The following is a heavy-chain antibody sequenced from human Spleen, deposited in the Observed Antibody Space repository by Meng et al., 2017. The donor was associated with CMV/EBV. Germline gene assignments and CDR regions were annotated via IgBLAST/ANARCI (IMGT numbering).Heavy chain of an antibody. V-gene: IGHV3-69-1*01. CDR1: GITFSSCA. CDR2: IACCSTI. CDR3: TRPPAPYYYYGMDV. Sequence: GGSLRLSCAASGITFSSCAMSWVRQAPGKGLGWVSSIACCSTIYYADSVKGRFTISRDNAKNSLFLQMDSLRADDTAVYYCTRPPAPYYYYGMDVWGQGTTVTVSS. J-gene: IGHJ6*02.